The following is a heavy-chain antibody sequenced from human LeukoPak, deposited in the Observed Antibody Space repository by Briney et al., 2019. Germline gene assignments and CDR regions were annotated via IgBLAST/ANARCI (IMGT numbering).Heavy chain of an antibody. J-gene: IGHJ4*02. CDR3: AKDLLDIVVVPVTIAVGGVGY. V-gene: IGHV3-23*01. Sequence: SGGSLRLSCAASGFTFSSYWMHWVRQAPGKGLEWVSGISGSGGSTYYADSVKGRFTISRDNSKNTLYLQMNSLRAEDTAVYYCAKDLLDIVVVPVTIAVGGVGYWGQGTLVTVSS. CDR2: ISGSGGST. CDR1: GFTFSSYW. D-gene: IGHD2-2*01.